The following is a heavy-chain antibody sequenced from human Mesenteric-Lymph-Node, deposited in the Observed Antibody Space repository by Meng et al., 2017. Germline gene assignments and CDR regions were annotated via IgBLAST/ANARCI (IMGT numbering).Heavy chain of an antibody. CDR1: GFTFSTYG. J-gene: IGHJ4*02. CDR3: ARGKKVADKIYVLDY. CDR2: ISGGGDST. D-gene: IGHD6-19*01. Sequence: GESLKISCAASGFTFSTYGMIWVRQTPGKGLDWVSRISGGGDSTYYADSVKGRFTISRDNSKNALYLEMNSLRAEDTATYFCARGKKVADKIYVLDYWGQGTVVTVSS. V-gene: IGHV3-23*01.